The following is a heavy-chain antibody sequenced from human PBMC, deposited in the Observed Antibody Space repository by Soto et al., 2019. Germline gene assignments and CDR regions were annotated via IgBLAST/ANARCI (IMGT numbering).Heavy chain of an antibody. V-gene: IGHV3-33*01. CDR1: GFTFSSFG. Sequence: GGSLRLSCAASGFTFSSFGMHWVRQAPGKGLEWVAFIWYDGSDKYYADSMKGRFTISRDNSKNTLYLQMNSLRADDTAVYYCARDLGGGHYFDDWGQGALVTVSS. D-gene: IGHD2-15*01. J-gene: IGHJ4*02. CDR2: IWYDGSDK. CDR3: ARDLGGGHYFDD.